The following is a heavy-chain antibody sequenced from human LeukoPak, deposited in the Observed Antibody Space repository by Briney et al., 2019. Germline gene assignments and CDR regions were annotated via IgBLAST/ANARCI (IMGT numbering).Heavy chain of an antibody. CDR3: ARGGYCSGGSCHEYYFDY. Sequence: SETLSLTCAVYGGSFSGYYWSWIRQPPGKGLEWIGEINHSGSTNYNPSLKSRVTISVDTSKNQFSLKLSSVTAADTAVYYYARGGYCSGGSCHEYYFDYWGQGTLVTVSS. D-gene: IGHD2-15*01. CDR1: GGSFSGYY. CDR2: INHSGST. J-gene: IGHJ4*02. V-gene: IGHV4-34*01.